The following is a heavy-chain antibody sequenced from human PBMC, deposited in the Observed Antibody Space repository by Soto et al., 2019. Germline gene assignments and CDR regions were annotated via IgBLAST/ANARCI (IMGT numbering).Heavy chain of an antibody. Sequence: EGQLLESGGGLVQPGGSLRVSCAASGFTFSTYAMSWVRQAPGKGLEWVSAISASGGNTYYTDSVKGRFTISRDNSMNALYLQMNSRRIEDTAVYYCAHPRGYGVFDAYDIWGQGTMVTVSS. V-gene: IGHV3-23*01. CDR1: GFTFSTYA. CDR3: AHPRGYGVFDAYDI. CDR2: ISASGGNT. D-gene: IGHD4-17*01. J-gene: IGHJ3*02.